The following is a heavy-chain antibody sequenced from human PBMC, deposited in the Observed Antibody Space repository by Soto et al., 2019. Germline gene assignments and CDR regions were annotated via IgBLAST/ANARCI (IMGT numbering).Heavy chain of an antibody. D-gene: IGHD3-3*02. CDR1: GFTVSSNF. V-gene: IGHV3-48*01. J-gene: IGHJ2*01. CDR3: ARGSIFFDL. CDR2: ISSSISTI. Sequence: GGSLRLSCAASGFTVSSNFMNWVRQAPGKGLEWVSYISSSISTIYYADSVKGRFTISRDNAKNSLYLQMNSLRAEDTAVYYCARGSIFFDLWGRGTLVTVSS.